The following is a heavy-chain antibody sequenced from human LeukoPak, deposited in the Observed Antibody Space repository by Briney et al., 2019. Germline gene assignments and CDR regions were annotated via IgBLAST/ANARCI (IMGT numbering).Heavy chain of an antibody. Sequence: GGSLRLSCAASGFTSSSYAMSWVRQAPGKGLEWVSAISGSGGSTYYADSVKGRFTISRDNSKNTLYLQMNSLRAEGTAVYYCARDASTTMIVVVITSYGMDVWGQGTTVTVSS. V-gene: IGHV3-23*01. J-gene: IGHJ6*02. D-gene: IGHD3-22*01. CDR2: ISGSGGST. CDR1: GFTSSSYA. CDR3: ARDASTTMIVVVITSYGMDV.